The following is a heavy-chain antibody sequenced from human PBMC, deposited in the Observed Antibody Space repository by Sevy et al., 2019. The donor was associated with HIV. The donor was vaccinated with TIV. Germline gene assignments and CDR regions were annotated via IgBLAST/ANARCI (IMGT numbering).Heavy chain of an antibody. CDR3: VRVSLAGFDY. Sequence: GGSLRLSCAASGFTFISYAVSWVRQAPGKGLEWVSSISSSGGSVYYADSVKGRFTISRDNSKKMVDLEMNSLRAEDTAVYYCVRVSLAGFDYRGPGTLVTVSS. D-gene: IGHD6-19*01. CDR2: ISSSGGSV. CDR1: GFTFISYA. V-gene: IGHV3-23*01. J-gene: IGHJ4*02.